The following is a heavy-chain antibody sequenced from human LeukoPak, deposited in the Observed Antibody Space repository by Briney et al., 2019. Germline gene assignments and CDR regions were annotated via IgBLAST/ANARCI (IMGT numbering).Heavy chain of an antibody. Sequence: GEPLKISFQGSGYRFTTYWIGWVRPMPGKGLEWMGIIYPGDSDTRYSPSFQGQVTISADKSISTAYLQWSSLKASDTAMYYCARLSTPRDGMDVWGQGTTVTVSS. CDR1: GYRFTTYW. J-gene: IGHJ6*02. CDR3: ARLSTPRDGMDV. V-gene: IGHV5-51*01. CDR2: IYPGDSDT.